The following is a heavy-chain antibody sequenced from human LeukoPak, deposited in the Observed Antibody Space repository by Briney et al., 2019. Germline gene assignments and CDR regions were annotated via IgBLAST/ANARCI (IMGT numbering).Heavy chain of an antibody. CDR2: ISSSGSTI. CDR1: GFTFSDYY. D-gene: IGHD6-13*01. CDR3: ARAREDSSSWYGTLGPFDY. Sequence: GGSLRLSCAASGFTFSDYYMSWIRQAPGKGLEWVSYISSSGSTIYYADSVKGRFTISRDNAKNSLYLQMNSLRAEDTAVYYCARAREDSSSWYGTLGPFDYWGQGTLVTVSS. V-gene: IGHV3-11*01. J-gene: IGHJ4*02.